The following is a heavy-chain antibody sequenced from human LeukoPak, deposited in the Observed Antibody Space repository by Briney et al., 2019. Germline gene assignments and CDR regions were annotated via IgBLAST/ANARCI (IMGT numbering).Heavy chain of an antibody. J-gene: IGHJ4*02. CDR1: GYTFTSYF. CDR3: ARTAGRTFDY. V-gene: IGHV1-46*01. CDR2: INPSGGST. D-gene: IGHD6-6*01. Sequence: ASVKVSCRASGYTFTSYFMHWVRQATGQGLEWMGIINPSGGSTSYAQKFQGRVTMTRDTSTSTVYMELSSLRSEDTAVYYCARTAGRTFDYWGQGTLVTVSS.